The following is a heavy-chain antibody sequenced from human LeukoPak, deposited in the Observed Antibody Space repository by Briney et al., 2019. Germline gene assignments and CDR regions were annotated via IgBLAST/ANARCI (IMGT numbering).Heavy chain of an antibody. J-gene: IGHJ5*02. CDR2: ISYSGSF. CDR1: GGSISSSSYY. CDR3: ARYCSGVTCNWVDP. D-gene: IGHD2-15*01. V-gene: IGHV4-39*02. Sequence: SETLSLTCTVSGGSISSSSYYWGWIRQPPGKGPEWIGSISYSGSFYYSPSLKSRVSISLDTSKTHLSLNLTSVTAADTAVYYCARYCSGVTCNWVDPWGQGTLVTVSS.